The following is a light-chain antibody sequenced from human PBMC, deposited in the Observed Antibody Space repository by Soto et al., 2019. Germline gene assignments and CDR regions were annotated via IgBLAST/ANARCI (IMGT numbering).Light chain of an antibody. J-gene: IGLJ2*01. CDR1: NIGSKS. V-gene: IGLV3-21*04. Sequence: SYELTQPPSVSVAPGKTARITCGGNNIGSKSVHWYQQKPGQAPVLVIYYDNDRHSGIPERFSGSNSENTATLTISRVEAGDEADYYCQVWDSSSDHPVVFGGGTKVTVL. CDR3: QVWDSSSDHPVV. CDR2: YDN.